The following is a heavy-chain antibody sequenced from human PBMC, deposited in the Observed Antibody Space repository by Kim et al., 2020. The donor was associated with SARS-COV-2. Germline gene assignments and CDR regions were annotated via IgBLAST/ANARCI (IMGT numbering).Heavy chain of an antibody. Sequence: GGSLRLSCDASGFTISSYGMHWVRQAPGKGLEWVAAIWYDGSKTYYVDSVKGRFTISRDNSKNTLYLQMNSLRDEDTAVYYCARPHAGADAFDYWGQGTLVTVSS. V-gene: IGHV3-33*01. CDR1: GFTISSYG. J-gene: IGHJ4*02. CDR3: ARPHAGADAFDY. CDR2: IWYDGSKT. D-gene: IGHD3-10*01.